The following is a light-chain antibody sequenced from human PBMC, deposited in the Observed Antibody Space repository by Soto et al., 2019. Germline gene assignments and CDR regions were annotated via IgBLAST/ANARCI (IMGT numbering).Light chain of an antibody. V-gene: IGKV3D-15*01. CDR1: QNSNNN. CDR2: GAS. Sequence: EIVMTQSPGTLSVSPGERATLSCRASQNSNNNFAWYQQKSGQAPRLLIYGASTRATGIPARFSGSGSGTEFTLTISSLQSEDFAVYSCQQYNNWPRYTFGQGTKLEIK. CDR3: QQYNNWPRYT. J-gene: IGKJ2*01.